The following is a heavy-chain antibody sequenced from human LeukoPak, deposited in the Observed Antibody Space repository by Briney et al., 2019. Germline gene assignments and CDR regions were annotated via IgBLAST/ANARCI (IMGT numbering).Heavy chain of an antibody. CDR1: GGSFSAYY. D-gene: IGHD1-26*01. CDR2: INHSGST. CDR3: ARHPTKWELRLSLDY. Sequence: SETLSLTCAVYGGSFSAYYWSWIRQPPGKGLEWIGEINHSGSTNYNPSLKSRVVISVDTSKNQFSLNMNSVTAADTAVYHCARHPTKWELRLSLDYWGQGTLVTVSS. V-gene: IGHV4-34*01. J-gene: IGHJ4*02.